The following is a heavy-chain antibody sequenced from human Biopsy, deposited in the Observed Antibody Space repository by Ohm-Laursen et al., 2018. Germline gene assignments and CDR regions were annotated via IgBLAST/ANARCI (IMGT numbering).Heavy chain of an antibody. CDR2: IYTGGST. D-gene: IGHD1/OR15-1a*01. V-gene: IGHV3-53*01. J-gene: IGHJ4*02. Sequence: SLRLSCAASGFTVSSTYMSWVRQAPGKGLEWVSVIYTGGSTFYADSVKGRFTISRDKSKNTLYLQMNNLTAEDTAVYYCARGRTGGWGQGTLVTVSS. CDR1: GFTVSSTY. CDR3: ARGRTGG.